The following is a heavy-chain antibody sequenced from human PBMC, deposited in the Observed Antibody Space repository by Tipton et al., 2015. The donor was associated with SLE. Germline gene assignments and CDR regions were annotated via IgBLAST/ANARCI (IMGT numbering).Heavy chain of an antibody. D-gene: IGHD6-13*01. CDR1: GGSISSGGYS. Sequence: TLSLTCAVSGGSISSGGYSWSWIRQPPGKGLEWIGYIYHSGSTYYNPSPKSRVTISVDRSKNQFSLKLSSVTAADTAVYYCARDPGYSYAFDIWGQGTMVTVSS. CDR3: ARDPGYSYAFDI. V-gene: IGHV4-30-2*01. J-gene: IGHJ3*02. CDR2: IYHSGST.